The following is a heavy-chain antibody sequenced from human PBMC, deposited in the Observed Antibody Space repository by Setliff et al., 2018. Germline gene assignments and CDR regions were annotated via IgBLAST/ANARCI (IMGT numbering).Heavy chain of an antibody. CDR3: ARTCSGSGCYAGLES. D-gene: IGHD2-15*01. CDR2: IWHDGGNK. V-gene: IGHV3-33*08. Sequence: GSLRLSCAASGFTFSNYRMHWVRQAPGKGLEWVAVIWHDGGNKYHADSVKGRFTISRDNSKNTLYLQMNSLRPEDTAVYYCARTCSGSGCYAGLESWGQGTPVTVSS. J-gene: IGHJ4*02. CDR1: GFTFSNYR.